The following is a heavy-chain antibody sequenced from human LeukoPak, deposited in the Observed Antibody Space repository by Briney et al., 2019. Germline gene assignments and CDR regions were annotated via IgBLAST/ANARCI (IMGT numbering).Heavy chain of an antibody. D-gene: IGHD1-1*01. Sequence: TLSLTCTVSGGSISSGDYYWSWIRQPPGKGLEWIGYIYYSGSTYYNPSLKSRVTISVDTSKNQFSLKLSSVTAADTAVYYCARGRRYSLKTFDYWGQGTLVTVSS. CDR3: ARGRRYSLKTFDY. CDR2: IYYSGST. CDR1: GGSISSGDYY. J-gene: IGHJ4*02. V-gene: IGHV4-30-4*08.